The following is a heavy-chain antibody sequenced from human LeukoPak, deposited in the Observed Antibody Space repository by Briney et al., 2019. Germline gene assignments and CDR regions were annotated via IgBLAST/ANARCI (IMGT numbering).Heavy chain of an antibody. D-gene: IGHD5-12*01. V-gene: IGHV1-8*03. CDR2: MNPNSGST. CDR1: GYTFTGYY. J-gene: IGHJ4*02. CDR3: ARGRSTGYPYYFEY. Sequence: GASVKVSCKASGYTFTGYYIHWVRQAPGQGLEWMGWMNPNSGSTGYAQKFQGRVTITRNTSISTAYMELSGLRSEDTAVYYCARGRSTGYPYYFEYWGQGTLVTVSS.